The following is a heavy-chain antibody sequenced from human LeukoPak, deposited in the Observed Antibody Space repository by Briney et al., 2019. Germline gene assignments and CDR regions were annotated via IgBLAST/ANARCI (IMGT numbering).Heavy chain of an antibody. CDR2: IYTSGST. CDR1: GGSISSGSYY. V-gene: IGHV4-61*02. Sequence: KSSETLSLTCTVPGGSISSGSYYWSWIRQPAGKGLEWIGRIYTSGSTNYNPSLKSRVTISVDTSKNQFSLKLSSVTAADTAVYYCARDLDDYYDSSEHWFDPWGQGTLVTVSS. J-gene: IGHJ5*02. D-gene: IGHD3-22*01. CDR3: ARDLDDYYDSSEHWFDP.